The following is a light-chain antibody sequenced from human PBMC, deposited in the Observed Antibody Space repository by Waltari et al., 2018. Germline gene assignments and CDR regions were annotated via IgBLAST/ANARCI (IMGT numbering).Light chain of an antibody. V-gene: IGLV3-1*01. CDR3: LAWDSSTAWV. J-gene: IGLJ3*02. CDR2: QDT. CDR1: KLGDKY. Sequence: SYELTQPPSVSVSPGQTASITCSGDKLGDKYASWYQQKPGQSPVLVIYQDTKRPSGIPELCSGSNSGNTATLTISGTQGMDEADYYCLAWDSSTAWVFGGGTKLTVL.